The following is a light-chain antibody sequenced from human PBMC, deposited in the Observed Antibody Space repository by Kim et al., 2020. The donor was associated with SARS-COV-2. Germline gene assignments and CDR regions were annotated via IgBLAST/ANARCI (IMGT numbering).Light chain of an antibody. Sequence: QLVLTQSPSASASLGASVKLTCTLSSGHSSYAIAWHQQQPEKGPRYLMKLNSDGSHSKGDGIPDRVSGSSSGAERYLTVPSLQSEDEADYYCQTWGTGIQVFGGGTQLTVL. V-gene: IGLV4-69*01. J-gene: IGLJ3*02. CDR2: LNSDGSH. CDR3: QTWGTGIQV. CDR1: SGHSSYA.